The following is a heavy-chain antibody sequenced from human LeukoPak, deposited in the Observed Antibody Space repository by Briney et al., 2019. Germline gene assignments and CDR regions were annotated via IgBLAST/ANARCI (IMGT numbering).Heavy chain of an antibody. Sequence: GGSLRLSCVGSGFTISDFGMSWVRQAPGKGLEWVSSISGSRSGSGTNNADSVKGRFTISRDNSKNTLYLQMNTLRAEDTAVYFCAKNKDYDSSGYYWRPFDYWGQGTLVTVSS. CDR3: AKNKDYDSSGYYWRPFDY. D-gene: IGHD3-22*01. J-gene: IGHJ4*02. CDR1: GFTISDFG. V-gene: IGHV3-23*01. CDR2: ISGSRSGSGT.